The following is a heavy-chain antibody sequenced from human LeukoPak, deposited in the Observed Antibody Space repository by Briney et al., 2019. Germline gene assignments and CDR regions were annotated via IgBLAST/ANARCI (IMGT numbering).Heavy chain of an antibody. CDR2: INAKSGGT. J-gene: IGHJ4*02. CDR1: GYIFIGYF. Sequence: ASVKVSCKASGYIFIGYFIHWVRQGPGQGLEWMGCINAKSGGTNYAQNFQDRVTMTTDTSITTVYMEVVSLRSDDTAVYYCARGILGRDTSGLDYWGQGALVTVSS. CDR3: ARGILGRDTSGLDY. D-gene: IGHD3-22*01. V-gene: IGHV1-2*02.